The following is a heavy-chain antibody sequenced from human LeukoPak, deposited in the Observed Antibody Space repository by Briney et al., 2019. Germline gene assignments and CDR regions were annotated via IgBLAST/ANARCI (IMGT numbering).Heavy chain of an antibody. CDR2: ISTSGSTM. Sequence: GGSLRLSCAASGFTFSSYEMNWVRQAPGKRLEWVSFISTSGSTMYYADSVKGRFTISRDNAKNSLYLQMNSLIAEDTAVYYCAKVLRYDRSVGDYWGQGTLVTVSS. D-gene: IGHD3-22*01. CDR3: AKVLRYDRSVGDY. J-gene: IGHJ4*02. CDR1: GFTFSSYE. V-gene: IGHV3-48*03.